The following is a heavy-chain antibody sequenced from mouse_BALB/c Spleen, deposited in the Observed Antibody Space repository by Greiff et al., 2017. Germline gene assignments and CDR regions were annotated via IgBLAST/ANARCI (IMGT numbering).Heavy chain of an antibody. CDR1: GYTFTDYA. D-gene: IGHD5-1*01. V-gene: IGHV1S137*01. CDR3: ARSRSTPWFAY. CDR2: ISTYYGDA. J-gene: IGHJ3*01. Sequence: QVQLKESGAELVRPGVSVKISCKGSGYTFTDYAMHWVKQSHAKSLEWIGVISTYYGDASYNQKFKGKATMTVDKSSSTAYMELARLTSEDSAVYYCARSRSTPWFAYWGQGTLVTVSA.